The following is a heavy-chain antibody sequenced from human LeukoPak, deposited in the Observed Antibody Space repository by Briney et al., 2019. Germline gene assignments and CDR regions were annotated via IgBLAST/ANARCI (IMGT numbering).Heavy chain of an antibody. CDR1: GYTFTGYY. CDR3: ARAGTVTVGDTFDI. V-gene: IGHV1-69*06. CDR2: IIPNFGTT. D-gene: IGHD4-11*01. Sequence: ASVKVSCKASGYTFTGYYMHWVRQAPGQGLEWMGGIIPNFGTTNSAQKFRGRVTITADKSTSTAYMELSSLRSEDTAVYYCARAGTVTVGDTFDIWGQGTMVTVSS. J-gene: IGHJ3*02.